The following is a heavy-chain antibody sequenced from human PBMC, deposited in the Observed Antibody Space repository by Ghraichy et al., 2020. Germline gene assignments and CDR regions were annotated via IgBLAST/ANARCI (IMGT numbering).Heavy chain of an antibody. CDR3: ARDLGQQPFDY. V-gene: IGHV3-33*01. CDR2: IWAHESQK. D-gene: IGHD6-13*01. J-gene: IGHJ4*02. Sequence: GGSLRLSCAASGFTLSTSGMHWVRQAPGKGLEWVAVIWAHESQKYYADSVEGRFTISRDNSKNTLYLQMNSLRADDTAMYYCARDLGQQPFDYWGQGTLVTVSS. CDR1: GFTLSTSG.